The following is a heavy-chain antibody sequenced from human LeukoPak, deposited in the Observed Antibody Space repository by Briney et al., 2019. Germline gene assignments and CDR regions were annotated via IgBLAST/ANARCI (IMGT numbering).Heavy chain of an antibody. V-gene: IGHV1-18*01. CDR1: GYTFTSYG. CDR3: ARDITMIVVVTPGY. D-gene: IGHD3-22*01. CDR2: ISAYNGNT. J-gene: IGHJ4*02. Sequence: GASVKVSCKASGYTFTSYGISWVRQAPGQGLEWMGWISAYNGNTNYAQRLQGRVTMTTDTSTSTAYMELRSLRSDDTAVYYCARDITMIVVVTPGYWGQGTLVTVSS.